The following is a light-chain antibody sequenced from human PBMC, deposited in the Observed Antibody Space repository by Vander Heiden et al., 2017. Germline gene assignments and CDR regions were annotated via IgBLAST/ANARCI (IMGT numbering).Light chain of an antibody. CDR3: LQRRPWPLT. CDR1: QSISTE. J-gene: IGKJ4*01. V-gene: IGKV3-11*01. CDR2: DAA. Sequence: TQSPVTLSLSPGERATLSCRASQSISTELLWYQQKPGQAPRLLIFDAAYRATGIPARFSGRGSGTDFTLTISGLEPEDVAVYYCLQRRPWPLTFGGGTKVEVK.